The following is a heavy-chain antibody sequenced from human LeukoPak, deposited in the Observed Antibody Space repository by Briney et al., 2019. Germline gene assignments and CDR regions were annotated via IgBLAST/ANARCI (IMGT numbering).Heavy chain of an antibody. CDR1: GGSFSGYY. CDR2: INHSGST. CDR3: ARGGKYYGSGSYYRYYYYYMDV. D-gene: IGHD3-10*01. Sequence: NPSETLSLTCAVYGGSFSGYYWSWIRQPPGKGLEWIGEINHSGSTNYNPSLKSRVTISVDTSKNQFSLKLSSVTAADTAVYYCARGGKYYGSGSYYRYYYYYMDVWGKGTTVTVSS. J-gene: IGHJ6*03. V-gene: IGHV4-34*01.